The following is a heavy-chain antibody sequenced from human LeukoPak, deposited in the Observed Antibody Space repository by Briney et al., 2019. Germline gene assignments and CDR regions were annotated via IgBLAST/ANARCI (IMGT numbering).Heavy chain of an antibody. D-gene: IGHD3-16*01. V-gene: IGHV3-48*03. CDR2: ISSSGSTI. CDR3: ARVPYDYVWGSYGGDYYFDY. J-gene: IGHJ4*02. CDR1: GFTFSSYE. Sequence: GGSLRLSCAASGFTFSSYEMNWVRQAPGKGLEWVSYISSSGSTIYYADSVKGRFTISRDNAKISLYLQMNSLRAEDTAVYYCARVPYDYVWGSYGGDYYFDYWGQGTLVTVSS.